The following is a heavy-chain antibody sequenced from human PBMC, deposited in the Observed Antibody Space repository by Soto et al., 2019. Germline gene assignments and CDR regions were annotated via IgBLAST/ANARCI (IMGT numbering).Heavy chain of an antibody. J-gene: IGHJ6*03. CDR2: INHSGST. Sequence: QVQLQQWGAGLLKPSETLSLTCAVYGGSFSGYYWSWIRQPPGKGLAWIGEINHSGSTNYNPSLKSRVTISVDTSKHQFSLKLSSVTAADTAVYYCARLPAAKDYYYYMDVWGKGTTVTVSS. D-gene: IGHD2-2*01. CDR3: ARLPAAKDYYYYMDV. V-gene: IGHV4-34*01. CDR1: GGSFSGYY.